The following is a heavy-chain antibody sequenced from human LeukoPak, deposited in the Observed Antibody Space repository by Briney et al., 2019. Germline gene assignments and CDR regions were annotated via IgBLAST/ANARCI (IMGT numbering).Heavy chain of an antibody. CDR3: ARQSQPFYYDSSGYNTPLGDPFDY. D-gene: IGHD3-22*01. Sequence: GESLKISCKGSGYSFTSYWIGWVRQMPGKGLEWMGIIYPGDSDTRYSPSFQGQVTISADKSISTAYLQWSSLKASDTAMYYCARQSQPFYYDSSGYNTPLGDPFDYWGQGTLVTVSS. CDR1: GYSFTSYW. CDR2: IYPGDSDT. V-gene: IGHV5-51*01. J-gene: IGHJ4*02.